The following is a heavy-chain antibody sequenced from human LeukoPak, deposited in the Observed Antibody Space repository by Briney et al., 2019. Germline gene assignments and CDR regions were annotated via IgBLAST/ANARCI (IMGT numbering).Heavy chain of an antibody. D-gene: IGHD2-2*01. CDR3: ARFYRMPLFDY. J-gene: IGHJ4*02. CDR2: ISAYNGNT. V-gene: IGHV1-18*01. Sequence: ASVKVSCKASGYTFTSYGISWVRQAPGQGLEWMGWISAYNGNTNYAQKLQGRVTMTTDTSTSTAYVELRSLRSDDTAVYYCARFYRMPLFDYWGQGTLVTVSS. CDR1: GYTFTSYG.